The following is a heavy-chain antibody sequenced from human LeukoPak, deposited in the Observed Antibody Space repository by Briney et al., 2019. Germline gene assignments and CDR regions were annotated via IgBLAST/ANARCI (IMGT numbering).Heavy chain of an antibody. CDR2: MNPNSGNT. D-gene: IGHD3-3*01. Sequence: ASVKVSCKASGYTFTSYDINWVRQATGQGLEWMGWMNPNSGNTGYAQKFQGRVTMTRDTSISTAYMELSRLRSDDTAVYYCARGAVLRFLEWLLPLDYWGQGTLVTVSS. J-gene: IGHJ4*02. CDR3: ARGAVLRFLEWLLPLDY. V-gene: IGHV1-8*02. CDR1: GYTFTSYD.